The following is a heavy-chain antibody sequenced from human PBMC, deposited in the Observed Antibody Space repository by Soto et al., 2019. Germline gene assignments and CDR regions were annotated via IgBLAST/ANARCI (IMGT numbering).Heavy chain of an antibody. CDR2: ISYDGSNK. CDR1: GFTFSSYC. Sequence: GGSLRLSCAASGFTFSSYCVHWVRQAPGKGLEWVAVISYDGSNKYYADSVKGRFTISRDNSKNTLYLQMNSLRAEDTAVYYCAKGYYDFWSGYPHHLDYWGQGTLVTVSS. V-gene: IGHV3-30*18. D-gene: IGHD3-3*01. J-gene: IGHJ4*02. CDR3: AKGYYDFWSGYPHHLDY.